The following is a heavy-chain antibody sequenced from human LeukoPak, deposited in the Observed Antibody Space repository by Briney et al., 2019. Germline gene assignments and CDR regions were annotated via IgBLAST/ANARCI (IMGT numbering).Heavy chain of an antibody. V-gene: IGHV3-48*03. J-gene: IGHJ6*04. CDR3: ARDSTSLPI. Sequence: GGSLRHSCAASGFTFSSYEMNWVRQAPGKGLEWVSYISSSGTTIYYADSVKGRFTITGDNAKNSLYLQMNSLRAEDTAVYYCARDSTSLPIWGKGTTVTVSS. CDR1: GFTFSSYE. CDR2: ISSSGTTI. D-gene: IGHD2-2*01.